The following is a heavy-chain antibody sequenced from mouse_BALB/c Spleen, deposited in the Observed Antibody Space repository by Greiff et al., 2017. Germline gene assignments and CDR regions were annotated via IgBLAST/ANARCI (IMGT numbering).Heavy chain of an antibody. V-gene: IGHV3-8*02. Sequence: VQLKQSGPSLVKPSQTLSLTCSVTGDSITSGYWNWIRKFPGNKLEYMGYISYSGSTYYNPSLKSRISITRDTSKNQYYLQLNSVTTEDTATYYCARYDWLRNYAMDYWGQGTSVTVSS. CDR1: GDSITSGY. CDR2: ISYSGST. J-gene: IGHJ4*01. CDR3: ARYDWLRNYAMDY. D-gene: IGHD1-1*01.